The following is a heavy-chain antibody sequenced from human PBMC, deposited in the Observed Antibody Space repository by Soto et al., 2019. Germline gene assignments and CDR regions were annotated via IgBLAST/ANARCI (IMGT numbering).Heavy chain of an antibody. CDR3: AKDRGVVPVYYMDV. J-gene: IGHJ6*03. Sequence: GGSLRLSCAASGFTFSSYGMHWVRQAPGKGLEWVAVISYDGSNKYYADSVKGRFTISRDNSKNTLYLQMNSLRAEDTAVYYCAKDRGVVPVYYMDVWGKGTTVTVSS. CDR1: GFTFSSYG. V-gene: IGHV3-30*18. CDR2: ISYDGSNK. D-gene: IGHD2-2*01.